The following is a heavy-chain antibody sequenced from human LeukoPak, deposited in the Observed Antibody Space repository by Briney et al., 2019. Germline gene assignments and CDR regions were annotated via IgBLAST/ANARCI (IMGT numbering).Heavy chain of an antibody. D-gene: IGHD6-13*01. CDR3: ARVIAAAGTRTFDY. V-gene: IGHV1-69*06. CDR1: GGTFISYA. CDR2: IIPIFGTA. Sequence: WASVPVSFKACGGTFISYAISWVRQAPGQGLEWMGGIIPIFGTANYAQKFQGRVTITADKSTSTAYMELSSLRSEDTAVYYCARVIAAAGTRTFDYWGQGTLVTVSS. J-gene: IGHJ4*02.